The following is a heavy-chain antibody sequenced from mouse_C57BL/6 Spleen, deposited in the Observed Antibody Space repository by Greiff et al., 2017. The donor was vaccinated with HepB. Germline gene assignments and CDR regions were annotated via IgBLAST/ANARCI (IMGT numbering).Heavy chain of an antibody. CDR1: GFTFSSYG. CDR3: ARQGVYYGSSYGFAC. CDR2: ISSGGSYT. D-gene: IGHD1-1*01. Sequence: EVQLQESGGDLVKPGGSLKLSCAASGFTFSSYGMSWVRQTPDKRLEWVATISSGGSYTYYPDSVKGRFTISRGNAKNTLYLQMSSLKSEDTAMYYCARQGVYYGSSYGFACWGQGTLVTVSA. V-gene: IGHV5-6*01. J-gene: IGHJ3*01.